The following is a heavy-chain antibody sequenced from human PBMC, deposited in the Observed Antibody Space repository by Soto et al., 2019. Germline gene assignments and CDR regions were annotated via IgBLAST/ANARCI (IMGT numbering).Heavy chain of an antibody. Sequence: RVESGDGLGKRWESLRLSSAPSGFTFINAWMNQVCQAPGKVLEWVGSINRKSAGGPTDYSAPVKGRFTISRDDSKNTLYLQMNSLKPEDTAAYYCATKGGGAGCAFDIWGQGTMVTVSS. D-gene: IGHD1-26*01. CDR2: INRKSAGGPT. CDR3: ATKGGGAGCAFDI. V-gene: IGHV3-15*07. J-gene: IGHJ3*02. CDR1: GFTFINAW.